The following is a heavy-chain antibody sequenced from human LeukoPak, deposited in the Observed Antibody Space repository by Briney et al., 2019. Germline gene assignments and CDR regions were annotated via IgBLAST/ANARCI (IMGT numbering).Heavy chain of an antibody. CDR1: GFTFSSYS. Sequence: GGSLRLSCAASGFTFSSYSMNWVRQAPGKGLEWVSSISSSSSYIYYADSVKGRFTISRDNAKNSLYLQMNSLRAEDTAVYYCARDRTAQYSSSRHDDAFDIWGQGTMVTVSS. V-gene: IGHV3-21*01. D-gene: IGHD6-13*01. J-gene: IGHJ3*02. CDR2: ISSSSSYI. CDR3: ARDRTAQYSSSRHDDAFDI.